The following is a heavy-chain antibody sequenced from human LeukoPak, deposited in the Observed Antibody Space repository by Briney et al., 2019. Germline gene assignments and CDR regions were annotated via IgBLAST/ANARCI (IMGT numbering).Heavy chain of an antibody. J-gene: IGHJ4*02. Sequence: SETLSLTYAVYGGSFSGYYWSWIRQPPGKGLEWIGEINHSGSTNYNPSLKSRVTISVDTSKNQFSLKLSSVTAADTAVYYCARPELYYDFWSGYTYWGQGTLVTVSS. CDR3: ARPELYYDFWSGYTY. D-gene: IGHD3-3*01. CDR2: INHSGST. CDR1: GGSFSGYY. V-gene: IGHV4-34*01.